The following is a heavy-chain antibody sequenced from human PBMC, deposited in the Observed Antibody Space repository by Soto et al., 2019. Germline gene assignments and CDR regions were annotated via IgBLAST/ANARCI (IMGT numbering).Heavy chain of an antibody. CDR2: IRSNTDGGTT. J-gene: IGHJ4*02. CDR1: GFTFTKAW. V-gene: IGHV3-15*07. CDR3: YASGSYLGDDY. D-gene: IGHD3-10*01. Sequence: EVQVVESGGGLVKPGGSLRLSCVASGFTFTKAWMNWIRQAPGKGLEWVGRIRSNTDGGTTEYAATVTGRFSISRDDSENTVYLQMNGLTTEDTALYYCYASGSYLGDDYWGQGALVTVSS.